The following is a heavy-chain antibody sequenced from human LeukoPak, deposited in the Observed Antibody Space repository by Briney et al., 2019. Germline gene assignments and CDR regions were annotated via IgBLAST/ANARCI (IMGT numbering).Heavy chain of an antibody. Sequence: GGSLRLSCAASGFTFSRYWMHWVRQAPGKGLVWVSRINSDGSSASYADSVKGRFTISRDNGKNTLYLQMNSLRAEDTAVYYCAKDQVDSSGALTTYYYYGMDVWGQGTTVTVSS. CDR1: GFTFSRYW. CDR3: AKDQVDSSGALTTYYYYGMDV. J-gene: IGHJ6*02. V-gene: IGHV3-74*01. CDR2: INSDGSSA. D-gene: IGHD6-19*01.